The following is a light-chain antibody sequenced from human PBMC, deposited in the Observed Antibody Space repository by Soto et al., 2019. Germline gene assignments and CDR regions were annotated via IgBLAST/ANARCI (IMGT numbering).Light chain of an antibody. CDR2: EVT. V-gene: IGLV2-14*01. J-gene: IGLJ3*02. CDR1: TSDVGGYNF. CDR3: SSYVSSSTWV. Sequence: QSALTQPASVSGSSGQSITISCTGTTSDVGGYNFVSWYQQFPGKAPKLMIYEVTNRPSGVSNRFSGSKSGNTASLTISGLQAEDEADYYCSSYVSSSTWVFGGGTKLTVL.